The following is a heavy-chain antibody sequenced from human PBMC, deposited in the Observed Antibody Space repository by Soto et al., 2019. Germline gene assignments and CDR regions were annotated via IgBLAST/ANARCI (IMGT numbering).Heavy chain of an antibody. V-gene: IGHV3-23*01. J-gene: IGHJ4*02. Sequence: GGSLRLSCAASGFTFNNYGMSWVRQAPGKGLEWVSAITDSGGSTYYADSVKGRFTISRDNSKNTVYLQMNSLRAEDTAVYYRAKAATVVTLYYFDCWGQGTLVTVS. CDR3: AKAATVVTLYYFDC. CDR1: GFTFNNYG. D-gene: IGHD4-17*01. CDR2: ITDSGGST.